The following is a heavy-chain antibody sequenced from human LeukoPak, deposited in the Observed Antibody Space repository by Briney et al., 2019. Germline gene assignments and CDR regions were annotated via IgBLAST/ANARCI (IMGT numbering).Heavy chain of an antibody. CDR3: VKAPGSLWFGELSY. Sequence: GGSLRLSCSASGFTFSSYAMHWVRQAPGKGLEYVSAISSNGGSTYYADSVKGRFTISRDNSKNTLYLQVSSLRAEDTAVYYCVKAPGSLWFGELSYWGQGTLVTVSS. V-gene: IGHV3-64D*06. J-gene: IGHJ4*02. D-gene: IGHD3-10*01. CDR1: GFTFSSYA. CDR2: ISSNGGST.